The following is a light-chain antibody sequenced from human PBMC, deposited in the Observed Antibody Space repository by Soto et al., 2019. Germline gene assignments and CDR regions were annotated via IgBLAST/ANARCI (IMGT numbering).Light chain of an antibody. CDR1: SSDVGGYNY. J-gene: IGLJ1*01. CDR2: DVS. Sequence: QSALTQPASVSGSPGQSITISCTGTSSDVGGYNYVSWYQQHPGKAPKLMIYDVSNRPSGVSNRFSGSKSGNTASLTITGLQAEDEADYYCSSYTSRSTPRHVFGTGTKVTVL. CDR3: SSYTSRSTPRHV. V-gene: IGLV2-14*01.